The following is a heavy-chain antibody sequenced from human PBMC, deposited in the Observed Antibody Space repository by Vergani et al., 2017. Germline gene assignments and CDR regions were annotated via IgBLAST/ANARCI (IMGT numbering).Heavy chain of an antibody. CDR2: ISYDGSNK. CDR1: GFTFSSYA. D-gene: IGHD2-15*01. Sequence: QVQLVESGGGVVQPGRSLRLSCAASGFTFSSYAMHWVRQAPGKGLEWVAVISYDGSNKYYADSVKGRFTISRDNSKNTLYLQMNSLRAEDTAVYYCARDEVVAASNFDYWGQGTLVTVSS. J-gene: IGHJ4*02. V-gene: IGHV3-30*01. CDR3: ARDEVVAASNFDY.